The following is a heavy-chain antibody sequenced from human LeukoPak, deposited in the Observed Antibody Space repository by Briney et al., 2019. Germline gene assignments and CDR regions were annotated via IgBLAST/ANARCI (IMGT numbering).Heavy chain of an antibody. CDR2: ISYDGSNK. Sequence: GGSLRLSCAASGFTFSSYGMHWVRQAPGKGLEWVAVISYDGSNKYYADSVKGRFTISRDNSKNTLYLQMNSLRAEDTAVYYCAKDHGTGSFDYWGQGTLVTVSS. CDR1: GFTFSSYG. CDR3: AKDHGTGSFDY. D-gene: IGHD3-9*01. V-gene: IGHV3-30*18. J-gene: IGHJ4*02.